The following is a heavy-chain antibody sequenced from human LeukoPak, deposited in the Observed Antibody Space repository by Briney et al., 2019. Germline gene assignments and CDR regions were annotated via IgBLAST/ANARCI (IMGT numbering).Heavy chain of an antibody. V-gene: IGHV3-30*03. CDR3: ARVYSSGWYEEGFDP. J-gene: IGHJ5*02. CDR1: GFTFSSYG. Sequence: GGSLRLSCAASGFTFSSYGMHWVRQAPGKGLEWVAVISYDGSNKYYADSVKGRFTISRDNSKNTLYLQMNSLRAEDTAVYYCARVYSSGWYEEGFDPWGQGTLVTVSS. CDR2: ISYDGSNK. D-gene: IGHD6-19*01.